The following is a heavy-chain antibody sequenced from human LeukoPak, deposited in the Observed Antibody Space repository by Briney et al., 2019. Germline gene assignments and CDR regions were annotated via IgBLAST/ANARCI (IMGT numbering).Heavy chain of an antibody. Sequence: SQTLSLTCAISGDSVSSNTAAWNWIRQSPSRGLEWLGRIYYRSQYYTDYAVSVKSRITINPDTSKNQFSLQLNSVTPEDTAVYYCAREDSGYDGYYFDYWGQGTLVTVSS. CDR3: AREDSGYDGYYFDY. V-gene: IGHV6-1*01. CDR2: IYYRSQYYT. D-gene: IGHD5-12*01. CDR1: GDSVSSNTAA. J-gene: IGHJ4*02.